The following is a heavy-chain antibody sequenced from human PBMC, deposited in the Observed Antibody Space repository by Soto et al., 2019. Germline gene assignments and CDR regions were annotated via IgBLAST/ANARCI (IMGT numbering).Heavy chain of an antibody. CDR2: INPKTAAT. CDR3: ARIKWGLNYYNGMDV. V-gene: IGHV1-2*02. CDR1: GYSFSDYF. D-gene: IGHD1-26*01. Sequence: ASVKVSCKSSGYSFSDYFIQWVRQAPGQGLEWVAWINPKTAATNYAKKFQGRVSLTWGTSSTTAYMELTRPRPDDTAVYYCARIKWGLNYYNGMDVWGQGTTVTVSS. J-gene: IGHJ6*02.